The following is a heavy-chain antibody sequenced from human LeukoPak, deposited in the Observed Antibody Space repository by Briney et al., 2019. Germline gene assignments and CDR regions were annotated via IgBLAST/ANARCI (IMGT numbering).Heavy chain of an antibody. Sequence: PGGSLRLSCAASGFTFSSYWMHWVRQAPGKGLEWVSAISGSGGSTYYADSVKGRFTISRDNSKNTLYLQMNSLRAEDTAVYYCAKDLGGYYDSSGQPYWGQGTLVTVSS. CDR2: ISGSGGST. J-gene: IGHJ4*02. D-gene: IGHD3-22*01. CDR1: GFTFSSYW. V-gene: IGHV3-23*01. CDR3: AKDLGGYYDSSGQPY.